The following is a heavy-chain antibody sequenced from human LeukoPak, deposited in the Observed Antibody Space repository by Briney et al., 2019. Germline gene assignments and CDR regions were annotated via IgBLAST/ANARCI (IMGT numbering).Heavy chain of an antibody. J-gene: IGHJ3*02. CDR3: ARSLIDYGGSYDAFDI. CDR2: IIPIFGTT. Sequence: ASVKVSCKASGGTFSTYAISWVRQAPGQGLEWMGGIIPIFGTTHYAQRFQVRVTITADKSTSTAYMDPSSLRSEDTAVYYCARSLIDYGGSYDAFDIWGQGTMVTVSS. V-gene: IGHV1-69*06. CDR1: GGTFSTYA. D-gene: IGHD4-23*01.